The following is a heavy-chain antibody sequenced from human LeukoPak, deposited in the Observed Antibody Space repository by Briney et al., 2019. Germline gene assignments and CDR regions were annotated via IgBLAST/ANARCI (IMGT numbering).Heavy chain of an antibody. CDR3: AKGEYSYGYEAFDI. Sequence: GGSLRLSCAASGFTFSSYAMNWVRQAPGKGLEWVSAVRGSDAGTSYADSVKGRFTISRDNSKNTLYLQMNSLRAEDTAVYYCAKGEYSYGYEAFDIWGQGTMVTVSS. CDR1: GFTFSSYA. CDR2: VRGSDAGT. V-gene: IGHV3-23*01. J-gene: IGHJ3*02. D-gene: IGHD5-18*01.